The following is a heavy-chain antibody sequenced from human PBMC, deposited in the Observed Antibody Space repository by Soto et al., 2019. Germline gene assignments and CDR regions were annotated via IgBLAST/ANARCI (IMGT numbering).Heavy chain of an antibody. CDR2: FDPEDGET. J-gene: IGHJ6*02. Sequence: ASVKVSCKVSGYTLTELSMHWVRQAPGKGLEWMGGFDPEDGETIYAQKFQGRVTMTEDTSTDTAYMELSSLRSEDTAVYYCATVFEKDSGYLKALYYYYYGMDVWGQGTTVTVSS. CDR3: ATVFEKDSGYLKALYYYYYGMDV. CDR1: GYTLTELS. V-gene: IGHV1-24*01. D-gene: IGHD5-12*01.